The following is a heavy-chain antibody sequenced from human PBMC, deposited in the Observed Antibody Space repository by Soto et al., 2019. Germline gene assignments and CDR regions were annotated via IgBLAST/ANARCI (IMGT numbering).Heavy chain of an antibody. CDR3: ARDGLQAYCGGDCYFDAFDI. V-gene: IGHV3-33*01. J-gene: IGHJ3*02. D-gene: IGHD2-21*02. Sequence: GGSLRLSCASSGFTFSSYGMHLVRQAPGKGLEWVAVIWYDGSNKYYADSVKGRFTISRDNSKNTLYLQMNSLRAEDTAVYYCARDGLQAYCGGDCYFDAFDIWGQGTMVTVSS. CDR1: GFTFSSYG. CDR2: IWYDGSNK.